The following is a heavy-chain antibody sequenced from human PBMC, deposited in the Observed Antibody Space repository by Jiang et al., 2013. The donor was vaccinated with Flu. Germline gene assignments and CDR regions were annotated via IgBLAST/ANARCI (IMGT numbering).Heavy chain of an antibody. CDR2: LSSSSTYI. CDR1: GFTFSSYT. D-gene: IGHD6-6*01. CDR3: TRDGSLGSSSLGFFDL. J-gene: IGHJ2*01. Sequence: QLVESGGGLVKPGGSLRLSCAASGFTFSSYTMNWVRQAPGKGLEWVSTLSSSSTYIYYADSVRGRFTISRDNAKNSLYLQMNSLRAEDTAVYYCTRDGSLGSSSLGFFDLWGRGTLVTVSS. V-gene: IGHV3-21*01.